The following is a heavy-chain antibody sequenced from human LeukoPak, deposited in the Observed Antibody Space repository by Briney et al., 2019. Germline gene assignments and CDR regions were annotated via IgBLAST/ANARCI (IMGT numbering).Heavy chain of an antibody. CDR1: GFTFSTYA. D-gene: IGHD6-6*01. V-gene: IGHV3-23*01. CDR3: AKPLYSSSAEFPADY. CDR2: ISGSASST. J-gene: IGHJ4*02. Sequence: GSLRLSCAASGFTFSTYALTWVRQAPGKGLEWVSSISGSASSTYYADSVKGRFTISRDDSKNTLSLQMNSLRAEDTAVYYCAKPLYSSSAEFPADYWGQGTLSPSPQ.